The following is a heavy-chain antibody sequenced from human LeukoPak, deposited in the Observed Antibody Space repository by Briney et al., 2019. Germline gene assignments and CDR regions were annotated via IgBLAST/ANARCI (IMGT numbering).Heavy chain of an antibody. D-gene: IGHD2-2*01. J-gene: IGHJ4*02. CDR2: ISAYNGNT. Sequence: ASVKDSCMASGYTFTSYGISWVRQTPGQGLEWMGCISAYNGNTNYAQKLQGRVTMTTDTSTSTAYMELRSLRSDDTAVYYCARVEVVVPAANGAFDYWGQGTLVTVSS. CDR1: GYTFTSYG. CDR3: ARVEVVVPAANGAFDY. V-gene: IGHV1-18*04.